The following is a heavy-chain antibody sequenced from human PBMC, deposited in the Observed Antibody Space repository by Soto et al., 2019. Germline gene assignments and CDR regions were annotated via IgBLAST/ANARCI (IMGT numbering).Heavy chain of an antibody. V-gene: IGHV1-2*04. Sequence: ASVKVSCKASGYTFTGYYMHWVRQAPGQGLEWMGWINPNSGGTNYAQKFQGWVTMTRDTSISTAYMELSRLRSDDTAVYYCVREPRSSSWNWFDPWGQGTLVTVSS. J-gene: IGHJ5*02. CDR2: INPNSGGT. D-gene: IGHD6-13*01. CDR3: VREPRSSSWNWFDP. CDR1: GYTFTGYY.